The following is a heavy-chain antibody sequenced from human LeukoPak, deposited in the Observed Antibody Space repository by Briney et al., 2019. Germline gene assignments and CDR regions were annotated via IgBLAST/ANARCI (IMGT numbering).Heavy chain of an antibody. V-gene: IGHV4-34*01. D-gene: IGHD6-19*01. CDR1: GGSFSGYY. CDR3: ARQSGWSIKYFDY. J-gene: IGHJ4*02. CDR2: INHSGST. Sequence: SETLSLTCAVYGGSFSGYYWSWIRQPPGKGLEWIGEINHSGSTNYNPSLKSRVTISVDTSKNQFSLKLSSVTAADTAVYYCARQSGWSIKYFDYWGQGTLVTVSS.